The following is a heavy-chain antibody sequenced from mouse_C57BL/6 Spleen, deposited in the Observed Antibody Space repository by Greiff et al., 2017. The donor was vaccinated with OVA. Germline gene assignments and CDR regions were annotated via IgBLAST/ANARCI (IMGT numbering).Heavy chain of an antibody. Sequence: EVNVVESEGGLVQPGSSMKLSCTASGFTFSDYYMAWVRQVPEKGLEWVANINYDGSSTYYLDSLKSRFIISRDNAKNILYLQMSSLKSEDTATYYCARGGVDFDYWGQGTTHTVSS. D-gene: IGHD1-1*02. CDR2: INYDGSST. J-gene: IGHJ2*01. CDR3: ARGGVDFDY. V-gene: IGHV5-16*01. CDR1: GFTFSDYY.